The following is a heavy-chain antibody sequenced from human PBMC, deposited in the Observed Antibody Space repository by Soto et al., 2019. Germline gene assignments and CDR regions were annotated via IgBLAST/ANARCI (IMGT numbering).Heavy chain of an antibody. J-gene: IGHJ5*02. CDR3: ARDDGSSRHNRLAP. D-gene: IGHD6-6*01. V-gene: IGHV3-23*01. CDR1: GFTFSSYA. CDR2: ISGSGGST. Sequence: PGGSLRLSCAASGFTFSSYAMSWVRQAPGKGLEWVSAISGSGGSTYYADSVKGRFTISRDNSKNTLDLQMNSLRSEDTAVYYCARDDGSSRHNRLAPWGQGTLVTVAS.